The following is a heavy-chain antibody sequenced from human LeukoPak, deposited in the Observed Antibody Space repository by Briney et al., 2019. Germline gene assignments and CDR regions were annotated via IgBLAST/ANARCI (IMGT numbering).Heavy chain of an antibody. J-gene: IGHJ4*02. CDR3: ARGTGAYTTLPLDY. D-gene: IGHD1-14*01. CDR2: ISTYNGNT. V-gene: IGHV1-18*01. CDR1: GYTFTSYG. Sequence: ASVKVSCKASGYTFTSYGIRWVRQAPGQGLEWMGCISTYNGNTNYAQNLQGRVTMTTDTSTSTAYMELRSLRSDDTAVYHCARGTGAYTTLPLDYWGQGTLVTVSS.